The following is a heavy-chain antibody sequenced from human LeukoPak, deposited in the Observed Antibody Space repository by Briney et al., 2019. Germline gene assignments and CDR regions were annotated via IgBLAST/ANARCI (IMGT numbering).Heavy chain of an antibody. CDR2: IYYSGST. V-gene: IGHV4-59*12. CDR3: GKEGQPTGHWYFDL. Sequence: SETLSLTCTVSTDSISKYYWSLIRQPPGGGLEWIGYIYYSGSTNYNPSLKSRVTISVDTSKNQFSLKLNSVTAADTAVFICGKEGQPTGHWYFDLWGRGTLVTVSS. J-gene: IGHJ2*01. D-gene: IGHD1-14*01. CDR1: TDSISKYY.